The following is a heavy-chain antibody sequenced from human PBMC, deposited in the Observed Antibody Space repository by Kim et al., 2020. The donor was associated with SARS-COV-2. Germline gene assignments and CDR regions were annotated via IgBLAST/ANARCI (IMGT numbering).Heavy chain of an antibody. CDR3: AKVGDYVWGSYSYIGMDV. Sequence: VKGRFTISRDNPKNTVYLQMNSLRAEDTAVYYCAKVGDYVWGSYSYIGMDVWGQGTTVTVSS. J-gene: IGHJ6*02. D-gene: IGHD3-16*02. V-gene: IGHV3-30*02.